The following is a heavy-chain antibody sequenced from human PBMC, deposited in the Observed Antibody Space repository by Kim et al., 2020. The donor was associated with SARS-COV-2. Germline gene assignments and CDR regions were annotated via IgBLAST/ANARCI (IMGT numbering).Heavy chain of an antibody. CDR2: MSDSGGNR. CDR1: GFTFSNFA. CDR3: AKGRGANCWALFDS. Sequence: GGSLRLSCAASGFTFSNFAMHRVRQAPGKGLQWVSVMSDSGGNRYYARSVDGRFTISRDNSMNTVYLEMNSLRAEDTAVYYCAKGRGANCWALFDSWGQGIPGTVSS. D-gene: IGHD2-2*01. J-gene: IGHJ4*02. V-gene: IGHV3-23*01.